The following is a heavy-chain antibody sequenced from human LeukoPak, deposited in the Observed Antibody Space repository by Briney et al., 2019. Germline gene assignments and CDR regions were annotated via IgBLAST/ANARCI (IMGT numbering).Heavy chain of an antibody. CDR1: GGSISSGDYY. CDR3: ARGEEDYFDY. J-gene: IGHJ4*02. CDR2: IYYSGST. Sequence: SETLSLTCTVSGGSISSGDYYWSWICQPPGKGLEWIGYIYYSGSTYYNPSLKSRVTISVDTSKNQFSLKLSSVTAADTAVYYCARGEEDYFDYWGQGTLVTVSS. V-gene: IGHV4-30-4*08.